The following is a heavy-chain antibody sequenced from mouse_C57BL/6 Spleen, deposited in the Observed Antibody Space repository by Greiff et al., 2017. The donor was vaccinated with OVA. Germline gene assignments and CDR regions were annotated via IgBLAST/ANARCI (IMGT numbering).Heavy chain of an antibody. CDR1: GFTFSDAW. J-gene: IGHJ1*03. Sequence: EVKLQESGGGLVQPGGSMKLSCAASGFTFSDAWMDWVRQSPEKGLEWVAEIRNKANNHATYYAESVKGRFTISRDDSKSSVYLQMNSLRAEDTGIYYCTRQKAYDYDGYFDVWGTGTTVTVSS. D-gene: IGHD2-4*01. CDR3: TRQKAYDYDGYFDV. V-gene: IGHV6-6*01. CDR2: IRNKANNHAT.